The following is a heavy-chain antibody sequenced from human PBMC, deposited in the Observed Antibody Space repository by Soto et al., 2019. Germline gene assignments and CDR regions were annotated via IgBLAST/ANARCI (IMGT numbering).Heavy chain of an antibody. Sequence: GGSLRLSCAASGFTFSSSAMSWVRQAPEKGLEWVSAISTSGGNTLYADSVKGRFTISRDNSKNTLFLQMSSLRAEDMAIYYCAKPTGGSYPESRVFDSWGQGTRVTVSS. CDR1: GFTFSSSA. V-gene: IGHV3-23*01. D-gene: IGHD1-26*01. J-gene: IGHJ4*02. CDR2: ISTSGGNT. CDR3: AKPTGGSYPESRVFDS.